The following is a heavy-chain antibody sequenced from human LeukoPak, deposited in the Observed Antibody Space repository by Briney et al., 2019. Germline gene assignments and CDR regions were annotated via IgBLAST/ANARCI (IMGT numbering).Heavy chain of an antibody. Sequence: PSETLSLTCAVSGYSISSGYYWGWIRQPPGKGLEWIGSIYHSGSTYYNPSPKSRVTISVDTSKNQFSLKLSSVTAADTAVYYCARVSYYYDSSGYPLDYWGQGTLVTVSS. CDR1: GYSISSGYY. CDR2: IYHSGST. D-gene: IGHD3-22*01. CDR3: ARVSYYYDSSGYPLDY. J-gene: IGHJ4*02. V-gene: IGHV4-38-2*01.